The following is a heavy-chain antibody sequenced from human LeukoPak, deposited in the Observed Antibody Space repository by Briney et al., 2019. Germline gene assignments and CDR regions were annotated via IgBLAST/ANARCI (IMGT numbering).Heavy chain of an antibody. D-gene: IGHD5-24*01. CDR1: GGSISSGGYS. Sequence: SETLSLTCAVSGGSISSGGYSWSWIRQPPGKGLEWIGYIYHSGSTYYNPSLKSRVTISVDRSKNQFSLKLSSATAADTAVYYCARVDGYNFGYWGQGTLVTVSS. CDR2: IYHSGST. CDR3: ARVDGYNFGY. J-gene: IGHJ4*02. V-gene: IGHV4-30-2*01.